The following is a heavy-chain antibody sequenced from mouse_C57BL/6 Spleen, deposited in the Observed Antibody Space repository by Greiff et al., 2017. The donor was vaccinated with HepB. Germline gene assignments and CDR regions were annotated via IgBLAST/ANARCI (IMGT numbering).Heavy chain of an antibody. D-gene: IGHD2-4*01. CDR1: GYTFTDYY. V-gene: IGHV1-76*01. CDR3: ARPIYYDYDWFAY. Sequence: VQLQQSGAELVRPGASVKLSCKASGYTFTDYYINWVKQRPGQGLEWIGRIYPGSGNTYYNEKFKGKATLTAEKSSSTAYMQLSSLTSEDSAVYFCARPIYYDYDWFAYWGQGTLVTVSA. CDR2: IYPGSGNT. J-gene: IGHJ3*01.